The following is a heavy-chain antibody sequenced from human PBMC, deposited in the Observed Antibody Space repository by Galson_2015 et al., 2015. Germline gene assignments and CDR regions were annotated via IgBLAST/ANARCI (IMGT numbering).Heavy chain of an antibody. J-gene: IGHJ6*02. V-gene: IGHV3-21*04. CDR2: ISSSSSYI. CDR1: GFTFSSYS. Sequence: SLRLSCAASGFTFSSYSMNWVRQAPGKGLEWVSSISSSSSYIYYADSVKGRFTISRDNAKNSLYLQMNSLRAEDTAVYYCAREGRLRQLADYYYYGMDVWGQGTTVTVSS. CDR3: AREGRLRQLADYYYYGMDV. D-gene: IGHD6-6*01.